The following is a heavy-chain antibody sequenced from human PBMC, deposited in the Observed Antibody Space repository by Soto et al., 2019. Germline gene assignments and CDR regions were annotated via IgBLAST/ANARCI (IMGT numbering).Heavy chain of an antibody. Sequence: EVQLLESGGGLVQPGGSLRLSCAASGFTFSSYAMSWVRQAPGKGLEWVSAISGSGGSTYYADSVKGRFTISRDNSKNTLYLQMNSLRAEDTALYYCAAVMLSSCYVGWYFDLWGRGTLVTVSS. J-gene: IGHJ2*01. CDR3: AAVMLSSCYVGWYFDL. V-gene: IGHV3-23*01. CDR1: GFTFSSYA. CDR2: ISGSGGST. D-gene: IGHD6-13*01.